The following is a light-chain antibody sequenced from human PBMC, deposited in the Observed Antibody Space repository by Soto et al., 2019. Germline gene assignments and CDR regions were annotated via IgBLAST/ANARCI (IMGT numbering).Light chain of an antibody. CDR2: GAS. J-gene: IGKJ4*01. CDR3: QQYNSWPLT. CDR1: QSVSNDF. V-gene: IGKV3D-15*01. Sequence: EIVLTQSPGILSLSPGERATLSCRASQSVSNDFLAWYQQKPGQAPRLLIYGASTRATDVPDRFSGSGSGTEFTLTISSLQSEDFAVYYCQQYNSWPLTFGGGTKVDI.